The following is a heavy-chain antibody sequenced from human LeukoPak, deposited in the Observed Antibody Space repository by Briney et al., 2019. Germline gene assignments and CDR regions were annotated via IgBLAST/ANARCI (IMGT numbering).Heavy chain of an antibody. CDR3: ARVSQYYYDSSGLYYYYGMDV. CDR2: IIPLFCSA. J-gene: IGHJ6*02. D-gene: IGHD3-22*01. Sequence: SVKGSCKASGGTLNSYAISWVRQAPGQGLEWVGGIIPLFCSANYAQKFQGGVTITADESTSTAYMELSSLRSEDTAVYYCARVSQYYYDSSGLYYYYGMDVWGQGTTVTVSS. V-gene: IGHV1-69*13. CDR1: GGTLNSYA.